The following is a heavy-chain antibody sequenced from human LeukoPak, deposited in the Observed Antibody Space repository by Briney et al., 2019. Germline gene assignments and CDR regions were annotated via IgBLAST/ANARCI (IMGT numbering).Heavy chain of an antibody. CDR2: INPNSGGT. CDR1: GYTFTSYY. CDR3: ARAQGVVPAAMSSYYYYYMDV. J-gene: IGHJ6*03. Sequence: ASVKVSCKASGYTFTSYYMHWVRQAPGQGLEWMGWINPNSGGTNYAQKFQGRVTMTRDTSIGTAYMELSRLRSDDTAVYYCARAQGVVPAAMSSYYYYYMDVWGKGTTVTVSS. D-gene: IGHD2-2*01. V-gene: IGHV1-2*02.